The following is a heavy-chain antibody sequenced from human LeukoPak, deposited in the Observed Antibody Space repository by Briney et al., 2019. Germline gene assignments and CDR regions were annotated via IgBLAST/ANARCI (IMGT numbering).Heavy chain of an antibody. CDR3: ARGGGSSWSFDY. J-gene: IGHJ4*02. Sequence: PSETLSLTCAAYGGSFSGYYWSWIRQPPGKGLEWIGEINHSGSTNYNPSLKSRVTISVDTSKNQFSLKLSSVTAADTAVYYCARGGGSSWSFDYWGQGTLVTVSS. V-gene: IGHV4-34*01. D-gene: IGHD6-13*01. CDR1: GGSFSGYY. CDR2: INHSGST.